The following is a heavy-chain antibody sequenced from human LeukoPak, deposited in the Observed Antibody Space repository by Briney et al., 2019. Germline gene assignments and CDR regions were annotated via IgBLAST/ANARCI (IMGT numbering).Heavy chain of an antibody. CDR2: ISGSGGGT. Sequence: GGSLRLSCAASGFTFSSYAMSWVRQAPGKGLEWVSVISGSGGGTFYADSVKGRFTISRDNSKNTLFLQMNSLRAEDTAVYYCAKAPTVTTWVGMDVWGQGTTVTVSS. CDR3: AKAPTVTTWVGMDV. CDR1: GFTFSSYA. J-gene: IGHJ6*02. V-gene: IGHV3-23*01. D-gene: IGHD4-17*01.